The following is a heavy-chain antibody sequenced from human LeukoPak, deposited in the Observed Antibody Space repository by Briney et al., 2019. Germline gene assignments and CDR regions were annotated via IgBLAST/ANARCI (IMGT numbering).Heavy chain of an antibody. CDR3: ARGRKTRTNTRILYLYGLDV. D-gene: IGHD2-8*01. J-gene: IGHJ6*02. CDR2: INHSGST. CDR1: GGSFSGYY. Sequence: SETLSLTCAVYGGSFSGYYWSWIRQPPGKGVEWIGEINHSGSTNYNPSLKSRVTISVDTSKNQFSLKLSSVTAADTAVYYCARGRKTRTNTRILYLYGLDVWGQGTTVTVSS. V-gene: IGHV4-34*01.